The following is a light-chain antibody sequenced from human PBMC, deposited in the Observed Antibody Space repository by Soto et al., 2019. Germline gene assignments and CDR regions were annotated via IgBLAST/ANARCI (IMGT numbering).Light chain of an antibody. J-gene: IGKJ1*01. CDR2: DAS. Sequence: DIQMTQSPSTLSASVGDRVTITCRASQSISSWLAWYQQKPGKAPKLLIYDASSLESGVSSRFSGSGSGTEFTLTISSLQPDDFATYYCQQYNSYRTVGQGTNADIK. CDR1: QSISSW. V-gene: IGKV1-5*01. CDR3: QQYNSYRT.